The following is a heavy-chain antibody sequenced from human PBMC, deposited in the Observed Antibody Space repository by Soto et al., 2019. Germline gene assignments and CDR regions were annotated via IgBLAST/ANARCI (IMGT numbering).Heavy chain of an antibody. Sequence: GESLKISCQGSGYSFTTSWIAWVRQMPGKGLEWMGIISPADSETTYRPSFQGQVSISADKSISTAYLHWNSLKASDTAVYYCARRNGDFHWYFDIWGRGTLVTVSS. CDR2: ISPADSET. J-gene: IGHJ2*01. V-gene: IGHV5-51*01. CDR1: GYSFTTSW. CDR3: ARRNGDFHWYFDI. D-gene: IGHD4-17*01.